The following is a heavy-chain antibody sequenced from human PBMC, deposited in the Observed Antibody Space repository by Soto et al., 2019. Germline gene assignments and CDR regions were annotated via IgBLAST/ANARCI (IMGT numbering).Heavy chain of an antibody. Sequence: SVRLSCTASGFTFGDYAMSWFRQAPGKGLEWVGFIRSKAYGGTTEYAASVKGRFTISRDDSKSIAYLQMNSLKTEETAVYYCTRHRDSSSWYYFSARTNWLDPCGQGTLVTVST. V-gene: IGHV3-49*03. CDR1: GFTFGDYA. CDR2: IRSKAYGGTT. D-gene: IGHD6-13*01. J-gene: IGHJ5*02. CDR3: TRHRDSSSWYYFSARTNWLDP.